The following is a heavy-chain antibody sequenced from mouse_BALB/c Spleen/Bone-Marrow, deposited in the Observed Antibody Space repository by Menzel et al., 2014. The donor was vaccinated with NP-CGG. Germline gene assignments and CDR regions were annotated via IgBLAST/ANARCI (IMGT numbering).Heavy chain of an antibody. CDR3: ARWGRYDWYFDV. V-gene: IGHV1-14*01. D-gene: IGHD2-14*01. J-gene: IGHJ1*01. Sequence: VQLQQSGPELVKPGASVKMSCKASGYTFTSYVMHWVKQKPGQGLEWIGYIHPYNDDSKYNEKFEGKATLTSDKSSSTAYMELSSLTSEASAVYYCARWGRYDWYFDVWGAGTTVTGSS. CDR2: IHPYNDDS. CDR1: GYTFTSYV.